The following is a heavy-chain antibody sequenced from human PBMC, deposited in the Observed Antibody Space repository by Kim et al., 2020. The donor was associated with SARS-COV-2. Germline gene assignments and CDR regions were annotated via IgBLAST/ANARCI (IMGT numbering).Heavy chain of an antibody. V-gene: IGHV4-30-4*01. J-gene: IGHJ4*02. CDR2: IYYSGST. CDR3: AREFTSGYGPKPHY. CDR1: GGSISSGDYY. Sequence: SETLSLTCTVSGGSISSGDYYWSWIRQPPGKGLEWIGYIYYSGSTYYNPSLKSRVTISVDTSKNQFSLKLSSVTAADTAVYYCAREFTSGYGPKPHYWGQGTLVTVSS. D-gene: IGHD5-12*01.